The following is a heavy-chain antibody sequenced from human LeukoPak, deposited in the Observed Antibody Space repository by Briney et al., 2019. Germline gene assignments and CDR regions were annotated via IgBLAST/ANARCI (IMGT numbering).Heavy chain of an antibody. CDR2: ISAGGAGT. V-gene: IGHV3-23*01. J-gene: IGHJ6*02. Sequence: GGSLRLSCAASGFTFITYAMTWVRQAPGKGLDWVSTISAGGAGTYYADSVKGRFTISRDNSKNTLYLQMNSLRAEDTALYYCVKGYSSGWTREYYGVDVWGQGTTVTVSS. CDR3: VKGYSSGWTREYYGVDV. D-gene: IGHD6-19*01. CDR1: GFTFITYA.